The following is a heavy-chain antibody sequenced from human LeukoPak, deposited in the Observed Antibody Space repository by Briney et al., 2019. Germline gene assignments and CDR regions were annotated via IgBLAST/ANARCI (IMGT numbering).Heavy chain of an antibody. Sequence: PSQTLSLTSTVSAGSTSSSTYYWGWIRQPPGKGLEWIGSIYYSGSTYYNPSPKSRVTITVDTSKKQCSLKLCSVSASDTPVYYCARRDCGNYLTYFDCCAQGSLVTDCS. J-gene: IGHJ4*02. CDR2: IYYSGST. CDR1: AGSTSSSTYY. V-gene: IGHV4-39*07. CDR3: ARRDCGNYLTYFDC. D-gene: IGHD2-21*01.